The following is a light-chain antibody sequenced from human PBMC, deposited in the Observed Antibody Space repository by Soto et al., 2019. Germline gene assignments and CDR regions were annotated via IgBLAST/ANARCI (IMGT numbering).Light chain of an antibody. CDR3: QQYNYWPTYP. CDR1: QDVRRY. V-gene: IGKV3-15*01. J-gene: IGKJ2*01. CDR2: GAA. Sequence: EIVMTQSPATLSLSPGERATLSCRASQDVRRYLAWYQQRPGQAPRLLISGAATRATGIPARFSGSGSGTEFTLTINGLQSEDFAVYYCQQYNYWPTYPFGQGTKVDIX.